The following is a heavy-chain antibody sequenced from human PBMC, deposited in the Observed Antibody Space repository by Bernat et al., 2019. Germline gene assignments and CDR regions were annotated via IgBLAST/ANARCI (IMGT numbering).Heavy chain of an antibody. Sequence: QVQLVQSGAEVMKPGASVKVSCRTSGYTFTTYYIHWVRQAPGQGLEWMGIINPSGGSTNYAQKLQGRVTMTRDTSTSTVYMELSSLTSDDTAVYYCARALRAMARAYFDYWGQGTPVTVSS. CDR2: INPSGGST. D-gene: IGHD5-18*01. CDR1: GYTFTTYY. J-gene: IGHJ4*02. V-gene: IGHV1-46*03. CDR3: ARALRAMARAYFDY.